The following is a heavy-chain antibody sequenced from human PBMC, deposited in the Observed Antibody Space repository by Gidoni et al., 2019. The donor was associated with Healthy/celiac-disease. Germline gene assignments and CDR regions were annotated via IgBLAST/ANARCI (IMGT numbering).Heavy chain of an antibody. CDR3: AKEKEMAEGFDY. V-gene: IGHV3-23*01. J-gene: IGHJ4*02. CDR2: ISGSGGST. Sequence: EVQLLESGGGLVQPGGSLRLSCAASGFTFSSYAMGWVRQAPGKGLGWVSAISGSGGSTYYADSVKGRFTISRDNSKNTLYLQMNSLRAEDTAVYYCAKEKEMAEGFDYWGQGTLVTVSS. CDR1: GFTFSSYA.